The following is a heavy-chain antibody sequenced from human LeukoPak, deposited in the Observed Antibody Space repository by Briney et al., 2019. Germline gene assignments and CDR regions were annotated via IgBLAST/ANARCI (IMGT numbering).Heavy chain of an antibody. J-gene: IGHJ6*03. D-gene: IGHD2-2*01. Sequence: SETLSLTCTVSGGSISSHYWSWIRQPPGKGLEWIGYIYYSGSTNYNPSLKSRVTISVDTSKNQFSLKLSSVTAADTAVYYCARVYYSSTSCPYYYYYYMDVWGKGTTVTVSS. CDR3: ARVYYSSTSCPYYYYYYMDV. CDR1: GGSISSHY. CDR2: IYYSGST. V-gene: IGHV4-59*11.